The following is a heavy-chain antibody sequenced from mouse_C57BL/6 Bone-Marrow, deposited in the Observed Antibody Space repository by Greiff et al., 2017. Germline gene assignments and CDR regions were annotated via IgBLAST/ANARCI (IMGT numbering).Heavy chain of an antibody. CDR1: GFNIKDDY. V-gene: IGHV14-4*01. D-gene: IGHD2-10*01. Sequence: VQLQQSGAELVRPGASVKLSCTASGFNIKDDYMHWVKQRPEQGLEWIGWIDPENGDTEYASKFQGKATITADTSSNTAYLQLSSLTSEDTAVYYCTTSPTAAFDYWGQGTTLTVPS. J-gene: IGHJ2*01. CDR2: IDPENGDT. CDR3: TTSPTAAFDY.